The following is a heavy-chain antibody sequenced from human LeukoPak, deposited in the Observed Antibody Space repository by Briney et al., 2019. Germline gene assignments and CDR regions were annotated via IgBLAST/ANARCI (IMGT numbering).Heavy chain of an antibody. CDR3: ARDQDLGADYGDYRQDAFDI. D-gene: IGHD4-17*01. Sequence: ASVKVSCKASGYTFTSYGISWVRQAPGQGLEWMGWISAYNGNTNYAQKLQGRVTMTTDTSTSTAYMELRSLRSDDTAVYYCARDQDLGADYGDYRQDAFDIWGQGTMVTVPS. CDR2: ISAYNGNT. CDR1: GYTFTSYG. J-gene: IGHJ3*02. V-gene: IGHV1-18*01.